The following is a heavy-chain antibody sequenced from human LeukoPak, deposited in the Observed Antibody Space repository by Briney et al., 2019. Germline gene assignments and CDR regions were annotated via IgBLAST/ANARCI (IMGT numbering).Heavy chain of an antibody. D-gene: IGHD6-6*01. CDR2: IIPIFGTA. CDR3: ARDPQLASAYYFDY. V-gene: IGHV1-69*13. CDR1: GGTFSSYA. J-gene: IGHJ4*02. Sequence: ASVKVSCKASGGTFSSYAISWVRQAPGQGLEWMGGIIPIFGTANYAQKFQGRVTITADESTSTAYMELSSLRSEDTAVYYCARDPQLASAYYFDYWGQGTLVTVSS.